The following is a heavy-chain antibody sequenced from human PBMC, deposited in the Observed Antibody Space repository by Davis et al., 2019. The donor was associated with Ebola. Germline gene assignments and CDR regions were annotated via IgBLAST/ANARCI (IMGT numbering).Heavy chain of an antibody. J-gene: IGHJ4*02. CDR2: IYYIGST. CDR3: ARGNTVTTV. Sequence: MPSETLSLTCTVSGGSVSSGSYYWSWIRQPPGKGLEWIGYIYYIGSTNYNPSLKSRVTISVDTSKNQFSLKLSSVTAADTAVYYCARGNTVTTVWGQGTLVTVSS. V-gene: IGHV4-61*01. D-gene: IGHD4-17*01. CDR1: GGSVSSGSYY.